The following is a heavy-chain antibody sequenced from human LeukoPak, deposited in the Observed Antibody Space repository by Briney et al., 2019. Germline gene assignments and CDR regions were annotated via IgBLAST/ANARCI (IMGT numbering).Heavy chain of an antibody. CDR1: GFTFSYYA. J-gene: IGHJ4*02. Sequence: GSLRLSCATFGFTFSYYAMHLVRQAPGEGLEIVSGISTNGGSTNYANSVKGRFTISRDNSKNTLYLQMGSLRAEDMAVYYCARDHGSGSYSDYWGQGTLVTVSS. CDR3: ARDHGSGSYSDY. V-gene: IGHV3-64*01. CDR2: ISTNGGST. D-gene: IGHD1-26*01.